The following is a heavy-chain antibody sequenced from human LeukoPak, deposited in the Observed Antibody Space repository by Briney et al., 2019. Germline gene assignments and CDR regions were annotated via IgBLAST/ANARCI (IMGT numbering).Heavy chain of an antibody. V-gene: IGHV3-30*02. J-gene: IGHJ4*02. CDR1: GFPFSSYG. Sequence: PGGSLSLSCAASGFPFSSYGMHWVRQAPGKGLGRGAFIRYDGSNKYYADSVKGRFTISRDNSKNTLYMQMNSLRDEDTAVYYCASVYYYDSSGYSTYYFDYWGQGTLVTVSS. D-gene: IGHD3-22*01. CDR3: ASVYYYDSSGYSTYYFDY. CDR2: IRYDGSNK.